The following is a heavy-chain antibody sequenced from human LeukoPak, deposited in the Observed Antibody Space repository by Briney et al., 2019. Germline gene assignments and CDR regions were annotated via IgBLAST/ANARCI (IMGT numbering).Heavy chain of an antibody. V-gene: IGHV3-23*01. CDR2: ISGSGGRS. Sequence: RAGGSLTLSCAASGFTFSSYAMSWVRQAPGKGLEWVSAISGSGGRSYYADSGKGRFTITRDNSKNTLYLQMNSLRAEDTAVYYWAKEMYYDRAPGDYWGQGTLVTVSS. CDR3: AKEMYYDRAPGDY. J-gene: IGHJ4*02. CDR1: GFTFSSYA. D-gene: IGHD3-22*01.